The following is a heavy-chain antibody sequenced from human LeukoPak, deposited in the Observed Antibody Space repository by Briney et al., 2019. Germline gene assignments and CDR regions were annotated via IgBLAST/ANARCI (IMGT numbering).Heavy chain of an antibody. CDR3: AREMDGPYGSGSPLDY. D-gene: IGHD3-10*01. J-gene: IGHJ4*02. Sequence: PGGSLRLSCAVSGFTFCEYYMRWIPPAPGRGVGRVLYICSSGSTTYYADSVKGRFTISRDNAKNSLYLQMNSLRAEDTAVYYCAREMDGPYGSGSPLDYWGQGTLVTVSS. V-gene: IGHV3-11*01. CDR2: ICSSGSTT. CDR1: GFTFCEYY.